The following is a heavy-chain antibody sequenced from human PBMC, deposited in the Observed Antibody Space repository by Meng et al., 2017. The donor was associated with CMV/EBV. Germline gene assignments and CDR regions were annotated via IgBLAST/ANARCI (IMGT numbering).Heavy chain of an antibody. CDR2: ISWNGGTA. J-gene: IGHJ4*02. CDR1: GFTFDGFG. D-gene: IGHD1-20*01. V-gene: IGHV3-20*04. Sequence: GESLKISCAASGFTFDGFGMSWVRQAPRKGLEGVSGISWNGGTAGYADSVRGRFTISRDNAKNSLYLQMNSLRDEDTALYYCARDNNWNSFDYWGQGTLVTVSS. CDR3: ARDNNWNSFDY.